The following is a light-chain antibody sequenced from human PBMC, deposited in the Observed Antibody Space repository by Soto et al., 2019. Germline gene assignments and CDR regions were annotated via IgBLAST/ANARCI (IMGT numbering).Light chain of an antibody. CDR2: AAS. V-gene: IGKV1-39*01. J-gene: IGKJ4*01. Sequence: DVQLAQSPSSLSASVGDRVTITCRARQGINNYLNWYQQKPGRAPKLLVYAASTLDDGVPSRFSGSGSGTDFTLTISPLQPEDFAVYYCQQSYSSWLTFGGGTRVEI. CDR1: QGINNY. CDR3: QQSYSSWLT.